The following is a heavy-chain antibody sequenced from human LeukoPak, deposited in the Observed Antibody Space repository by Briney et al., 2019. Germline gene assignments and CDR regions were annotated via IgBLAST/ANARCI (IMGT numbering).Heavy chain of an antibody. Sequence: GSLRLSCAASGFTFDDYTMHWVRQAPGKGLEWVSLISWDGGSTYYADSVKGRFTISRDNSKNSLYLQMNSLRTEDTALYYCAKEYYYDSSGYYSGLDYWGQGTLVTVSS. D-gene: IGHD3-22*01. CDR2: ISWDGGST. V-gene: IGHV3-43*01. J-gene: IGHJ4*02. CDR1: GFTFDDYT. CDR3: AKEYYYDSSGYYSGLDY.